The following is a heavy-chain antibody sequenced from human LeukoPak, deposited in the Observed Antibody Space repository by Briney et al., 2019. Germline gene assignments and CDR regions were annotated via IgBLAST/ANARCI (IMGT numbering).Heavy chain of an antibody. CDR1: GFTFSNYG. CDR2: ISSSGDNT. CDR3: AKDDGNNAKLLLDY. V-gene: IGHV3-23*01. J-gene: IGHJ4*02. D-gene: IGHD2/OR15-2a*01. Sequence: PGGSLRLFCAVSGFTFSNYGMSWVRQAPGKGLEWVSVISSSGDNTYYADSVKGRFTISRDNSKNTLYLQMNGLRAEDTAIYYCAKDDGNNAKLLLDYWGQGTLVTVSS.